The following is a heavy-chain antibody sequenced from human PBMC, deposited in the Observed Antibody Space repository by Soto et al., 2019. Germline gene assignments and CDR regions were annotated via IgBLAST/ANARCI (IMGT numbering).Heavy chain of an antibody. D-gene: IGHD1-26*01. V-gene: IGHV4-28*01. Sequence: QVQLQESGPGLVKPSDTLSLTCAVSGYSISSSNWWGLIRQPPGKGLEWSGYIYYSGTTYYNPSLKSRVTVAVDTSKNQFSLKLTSVTAVDTAVYYCARREIQGPIDYWGQGTLVTVSS. CDR3: ARREIQGPIDY. J-gene: IGHJ4*02. CDR1: GYSISSSNW. CDR2: IYYSGTT.